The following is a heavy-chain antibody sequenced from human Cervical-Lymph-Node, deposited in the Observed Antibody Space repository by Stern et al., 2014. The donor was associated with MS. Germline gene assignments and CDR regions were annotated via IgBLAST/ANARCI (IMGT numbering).Heavy chain of an antibody. CDR3: ATSLDADYIGYFDS. V-gene: IGHV5-51*03. Sequence: EVQLEESGAEVKKPGESLKISCRNSGGSFSKYAIAWVRQMPGKGLEWMGWFYPSDSDIRYSPSFQGQVTISADQSISTAYLQWSSLKASDTAIYYCATSLDADYIGYFDSWGQGTLVTVSS. CDR1: GGSFSKYA. D-gene: IGHD4-11*01. J-gene: IGHJ4*02. CDR2: FYPSDSDI.